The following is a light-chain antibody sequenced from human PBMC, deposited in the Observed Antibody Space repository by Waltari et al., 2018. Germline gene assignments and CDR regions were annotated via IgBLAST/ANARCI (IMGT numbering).Light chain of an antibody. V-gene: IGLV2-14*01. CDR1: SSDVGTYNF. Sequence: QSALTQPASVSGSPGQSITISCTGTSSDVGTYNFVSWYQHPPGKAPKLMISGVSNRPSGGSNRFSGSKSDNTASLTISGLQAEDEADYFCCSYTSSNTYVFGTGTRVTVL. CDR2: GVS. J-gene: IGLJ1*01. CDR3: CSYTSSNTYV.